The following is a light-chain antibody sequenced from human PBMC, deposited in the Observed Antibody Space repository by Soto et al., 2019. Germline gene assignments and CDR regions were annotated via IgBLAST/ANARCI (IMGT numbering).Light chain of an antibody. V-gene: IGKV3-15*01. CDR3: QQYDNWPWK. CDR2: GAS. J-gene: IGKJ1*01. Sequence: EIVMTQSPATLSVSPGERATLSCRASQSVSNNLAWYQQKPGQAPRLLIHGASTRATGFPARFSGSGSGTDFTLTISSLQSEDFAVYYCQQYDNWPWKFGQGTKVDIK. CDR1: QSVSNN.